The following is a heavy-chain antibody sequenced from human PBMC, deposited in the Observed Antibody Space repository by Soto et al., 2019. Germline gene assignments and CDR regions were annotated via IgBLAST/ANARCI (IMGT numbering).Heavy chain of an antibody. Sequence: PSETLSLTCTVSGGSISSSSYYWGWIRQPPGKGLEWIGSIYYSGSTYYNPSLKSRVTISVDTSKNQFSLKLSSVTAADTAVYYCARGDTIATYTWGRGTLVTVSS. CDR3: ARGDTIATYT. D-gene: IGHD6-13*01. CDR2: IYYSGST. J-gene: IGHJ5*02. V-gene: IGHV4-39*01. CDR1: GGSISSSSYY.